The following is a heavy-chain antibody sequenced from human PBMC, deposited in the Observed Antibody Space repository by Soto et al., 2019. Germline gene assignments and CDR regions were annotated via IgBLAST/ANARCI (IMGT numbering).Heavy chain of an antibody. CDR3: ARERDYYDSSGYYLDV. CDR2: IGTAGDT. D-gene: IGHD3-22*01. V-gene: IGHV3-13*01. CDR1: GFTISSYD. Sequence: EVQLVESGGGLVQPGGSLRLSCAASGFTISSYDMHWVRQATGKGLEWVSAIGTAGDTYYPGSVKGRFTISRENAKNSLYLQMNSLRAEDTAVYYCARERDYYDSSGYYLDVWGQGTTVTVSS. J-gene: IGHJ6*02.